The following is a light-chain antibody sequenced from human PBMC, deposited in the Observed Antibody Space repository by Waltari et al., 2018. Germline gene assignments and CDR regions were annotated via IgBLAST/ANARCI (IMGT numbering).Light chain of an antibody. CDR1: SSDIGGYNY. V-gene: IGLV2-11*01. CDR3: SSYAGSNILV. J-gene: IGLJ2*01. CDR2: EVT. Sequence: QAALTQPRSVSGSPGQSVTISCTGTSSDIGGYNYVSWYQQHPGTAPKLMIYEVTKRASGVSERFSDSKSGNTASLTISGLQAEDEADYYCSSYAGSNILVFGGGTRLTVL.